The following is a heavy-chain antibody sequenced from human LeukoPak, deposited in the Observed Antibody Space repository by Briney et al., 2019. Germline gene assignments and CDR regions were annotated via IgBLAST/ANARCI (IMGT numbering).Heavy chain of an antibody. CDR1: GGTFSSYA. V-gene: IGHV1-18*01. D-gene: IGHD3-3*01. CDR2: ISAYNGNT. J-gene: IGHJ5*02. Sequence: GSSVKVSCKATGGTFSSYAISWVRQAPGQGLEWMGWISAYNGNTNYAQKLQGRVTMTTDTSTSTAYMELRSLRSDDTAVYYCARVRNYDFWSGSEFDPWGQGTLVTVSS. CDR3: ARVRNYDFWSGSEFDP.